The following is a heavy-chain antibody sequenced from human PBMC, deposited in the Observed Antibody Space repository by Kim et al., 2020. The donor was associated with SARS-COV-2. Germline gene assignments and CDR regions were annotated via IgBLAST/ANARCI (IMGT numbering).Heavy chain of an antibody. CDR3: VRGVITVVRGVPRDFFDY. J-gene: IGHJ4*02. CDR2: INHRGSTI. Sequence: GGSLRLSCAASGFTFSSYEMNWVRQAPGKGLEWVSFINHRGSTIYYADSVKGRFTISRDNAKNSLYLQMKSLRADDTAVYFCVRGVITVVRGVPRDFFDYWGQGTRVTVSS. CDR1: GFTFSSYE. V-gene: IGHV3-48*03. D-gene: IGHD3-10*01.